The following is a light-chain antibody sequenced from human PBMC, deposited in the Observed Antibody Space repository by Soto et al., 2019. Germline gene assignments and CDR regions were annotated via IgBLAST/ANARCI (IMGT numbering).Light chain of an antibody. Sequence: DIQMTQSPSTLSASVGDIVTITCRASQSISSWLAWYQQKPGKAPKLLIYDASSLESGVPSRFSGSGAGTEFTLTISSLQPDDFATYYCQQYDSLPTFGGGTKVELK. J-gene: IGKJ4*01. CDR3: QQYDSLPT. CDR1: QSISSW. V-gene: IGKV1-5*01. CDR2: DAS.